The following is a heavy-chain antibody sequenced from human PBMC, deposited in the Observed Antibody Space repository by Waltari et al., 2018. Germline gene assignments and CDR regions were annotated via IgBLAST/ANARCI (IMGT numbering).Heavy chain of an antibody. CDR2: IYQLGNT. D-gene: IGHD3-22*01. CDR3: ARHRLDRGDSFDF. Sequence: QVQLQESGPRLVKPSETLSLTCTVSEYSVSTGFSWGGVRQSPGKGLAWSGSIYQLGNTRYNPPLSSRVAVSMDMSKNQFSLRLTSVTAADTAVYYCARHRLDRGDSFDFWGQGALVTVSS. CDR1: EYSVSTGFS. V-gene: IGHV4-38-2*02. J-gene: IGHJ4*02.